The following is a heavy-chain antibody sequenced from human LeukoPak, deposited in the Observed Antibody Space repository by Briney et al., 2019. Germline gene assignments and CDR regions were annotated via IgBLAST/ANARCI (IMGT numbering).Heavy chain of an antibody. J-gene: IGHJ5*02. Sequence: SGTLSLTCAVSGGSISSSNWWSWVRQPPGKGLEWIGEIYHSGSTNYNPSLKSRVTISVDKSKNQFSLKLSSVTAADTAVYYCARDSRTTYYYDSSGYSWGQGTLVTVSS. CDR3: ARDSRTTYYYDSSGYS. V-gene: IGHV4-4*02. D-gene: IGHD3-22*01. CDR1: GGSISSSNW. CDR2: IYHSGST.